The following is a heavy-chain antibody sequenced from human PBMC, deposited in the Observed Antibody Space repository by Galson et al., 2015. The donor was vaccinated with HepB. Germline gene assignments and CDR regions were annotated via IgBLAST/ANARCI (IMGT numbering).Heavy chain of an antibody. CDR1: GFTFSSYA. Sequence: LRLSCAASGFTFSSYAMHWVRQAPGKGLEWVAVISYDGSNKYYADSVKGRFTISRDNSKNTLYLQMNSLRAEDTAVYYCARGVYGEFDYWGQGTLVTVSS. J-gene: IGHJ4*02. CDR3: ARGVYGEFDY. D-gene: IGHD2-8*01. V-gene: IGHV3-30*04. CDR2: ISYDGSNK.